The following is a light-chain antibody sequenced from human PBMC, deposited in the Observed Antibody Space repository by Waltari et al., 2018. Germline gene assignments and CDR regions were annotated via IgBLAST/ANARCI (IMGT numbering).Light chain of an antibody. Sequence: EIVMTQSPATLSVYPGERATLSCRASQRIKNNLAWYQQKGGQAPRLLLFDASTRATGISARFSGSGYGTEFTLTISSLEPEDFAVYYCQQRNNWPLTFGGGTKVEI. CDR1: QRIKNN. J-gene: IGKJ4*01. CDR2: DAS. CDR3: QQRNNWPLT. V-gene: IGKV3-15*01.